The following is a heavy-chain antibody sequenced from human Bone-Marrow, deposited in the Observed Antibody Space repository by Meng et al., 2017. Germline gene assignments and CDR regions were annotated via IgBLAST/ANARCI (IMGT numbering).Heavy chain of an antibody. Sequence: QVQVQQGGAGLLKPSETLSRTCAVSGGSFSAYDWSGIRQPPGKGLEWLGQINHSGSTNDNPSLKSRVTISIDTSRNQLSLKLSSVTAADTAVYYCRLAYCMGDCVDYWGQGTLVTVSS. D-gene: IGHD2-21*01. CDR1: GGSFSAYD. CDR3: RLAYCMGDCVDY. CDR2: INHSGST. V-gene: IGHV4-34*01. J-gene: IGHJ4*02.